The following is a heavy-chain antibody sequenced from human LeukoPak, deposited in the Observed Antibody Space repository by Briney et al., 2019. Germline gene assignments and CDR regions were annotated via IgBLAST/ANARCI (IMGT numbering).Heavy chain of an antibody. J-gene: IGHJ4*02. CDR3: ARAAPGNTALDY. CDR1: GFTFSIYW. Sequence: PGGSLRLSCAASGFTFSIYWMHWVRQPPGKGLVWVARINSGGSSTSYADSVKGRFTISRDNAKNTLYLQMNSLRVEDTALYYCARAAPGNTALDYWGQGSLVTVSS. D-gene: IGHD5-18*01. V-gene: IGHV3-74*01. CDR2: INSGGSST.